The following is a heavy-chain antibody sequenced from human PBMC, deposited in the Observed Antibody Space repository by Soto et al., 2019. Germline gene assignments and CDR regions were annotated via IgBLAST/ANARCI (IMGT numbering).Heavy chain of an antibody. V-gene: IGHV1-69*01. Sequence: QVHLVQSGPELKKPGSSVKVSCKAPGDTFNSYGISRVRQAPGQGLEWMGGIVPMFGTTNLALKFEDRVTITADELTTTVYMEIRGLTSEDTAVYYCARDLADVHLWDAFDVWGHGTRVTVSS. D-gene: IGHD6-13*01. CDR1: GDTFNSYG. CDR3: ARDLADVHLWDAFDV. CDR2: IVPMFGTT. J-gene: IGHJ3*01.